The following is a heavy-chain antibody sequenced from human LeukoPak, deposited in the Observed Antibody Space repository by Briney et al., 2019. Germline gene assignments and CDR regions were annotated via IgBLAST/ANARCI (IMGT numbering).Heavy chain of an antibody. J-gene: IGHJ6*02. CDR1: GGTFSSYT. CDR2: IIPVFGTA. CDR3: ARDRIRGDRIVGATTKIYYYGMDV. Sequence: GSSVKVSCKASGGTFSSYTINWVRQAPGQGLEWMGGIIPVFGTANYVQKFQGRVTITADESTSTAYMELSSLRSEDTAVYYCARDRIRGDRIVGATTKIYYYGMDVWGQGTTVTVSS. D-gene: IGHD1-26*01. V-gene: IGHV1-69*01.